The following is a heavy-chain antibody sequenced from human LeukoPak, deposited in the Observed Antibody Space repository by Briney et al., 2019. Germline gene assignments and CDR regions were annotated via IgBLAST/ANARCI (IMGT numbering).Heavy chain of an antibody. CDR3: ARAPAVAGTLYFQH. D-gene: IGHD6-19*01. J-gene: IGHJ1*01. V-gene: IGHV1-18*01. CDR1: GYTFTSYG. Sequence: ASVKVSCKASGYTFTSYGISWVRQAPGQGLEWMGWISTYNGNTNYAQKFQGRVTITADESTSTAYMELSSLRSEDTAVYYCARAPAVAGTLYFQHWGQGTLVTVSS. CDR2: ISTYNGNT.